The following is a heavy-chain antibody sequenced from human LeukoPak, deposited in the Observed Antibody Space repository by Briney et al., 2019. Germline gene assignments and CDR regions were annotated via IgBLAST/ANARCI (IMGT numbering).Heavy chain of an antibody. CDR2: IYYSGST. V-gene: IGHV4-59*01. Sequence: RASETLSLTCTVSGGSISSYYWSWIRQPPGKGLEWIGYIYYSGSTNYNPSLKGRVTISVDTSKNQFSLKLSSVTAADTAVYYCARARRRGDAFDIWGQGTMVTVSS. J-gene: IGHJ3*02. D-gene: IGHD3-10*01. CDR3: ARARRRGDAFDI. CDR1: GGSISSYY.